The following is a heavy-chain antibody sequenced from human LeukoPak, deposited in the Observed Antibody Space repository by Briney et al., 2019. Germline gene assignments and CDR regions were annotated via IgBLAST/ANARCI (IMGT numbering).Heavy chain of an antibody. CDR3: TRRANGRRYNWFDT. D-gene: IGHD2-8*01. Sequence: ASVKVSCKASGYTFTSYDINWGRQATGQELEWMGWMNPHSDNTAYAQKFQGRVTMTKNTSISTAYMELSSLRSDDTAVYYCTRRANGRRYNWFDTWGQGTLVTVSS. CDR2: MNPHSDNT. J-gene: IGHJ5*02. CDR1: GYTFTSYD. V-gene: IGHV1-8*01.